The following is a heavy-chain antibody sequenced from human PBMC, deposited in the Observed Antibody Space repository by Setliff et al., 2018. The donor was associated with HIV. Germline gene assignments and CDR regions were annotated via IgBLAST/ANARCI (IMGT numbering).Heavy chain of an antibody. D-gene: IGHD5-12*01. CDR3: SRLADGGYDFRGYFDL. Sequence: PSETLSLTCSVSADSITNTLYSWGWIRQPPGKGLECIGTIYYTGSASYTPSLKSRVSMSVDTSKNQFSLKLTSVTAADTAVYHCSRLADGGYDFRGYFDLWGRGTLVTVSS. V-gene: IGHV4-39*01. CDR2: IYYTGSA. J-gene: IGHJ2*01. CDR1: ADSITNTLYS.